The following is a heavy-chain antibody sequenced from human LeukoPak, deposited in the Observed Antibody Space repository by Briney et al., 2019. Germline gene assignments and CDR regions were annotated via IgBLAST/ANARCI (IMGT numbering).Heavy chain of an antibody. Sequence: SETLSLTCTVSGGSISSYYWNWIRQPPGKGLEWIAYIYYSGSTNYNPSLKSRVTISLDTSKNQFSLKLSSVTAADTAVYYCARVLAAAGNRYYGMDVWGQGTTVTVSS. J-gene: IGHJ6*02. CDR2: IYYSGST. V-gene: IGHV4-59*12. CDR1: GGSISSYY. CDR3: ARVLAAAGNRYYGMDV. D-gene: IGHD6-13*01.